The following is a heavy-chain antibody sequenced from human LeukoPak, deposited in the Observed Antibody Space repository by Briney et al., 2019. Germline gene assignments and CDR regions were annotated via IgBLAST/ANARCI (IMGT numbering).Heavy chain of an antibody. D-gene: IGHD2-2*01. CDR1: GFTFDDYG. V-gene: IGHV3-20*04. CDR3: ARLGYCSSTSCSKNYYYYMDV. Sequence: GGSLRLSCAASGFTFDDYGMSWVRQAPGKGLEWVSGINWNGGSTGYADSVKGRFTISRDNAKNSLYLQMNSLRAEDTALYYCARLGYCSSTSCSKNYYYYMDVWGKGTTVTVS. CDR2: INWNGGST. J-gene: IGHJ6*03.